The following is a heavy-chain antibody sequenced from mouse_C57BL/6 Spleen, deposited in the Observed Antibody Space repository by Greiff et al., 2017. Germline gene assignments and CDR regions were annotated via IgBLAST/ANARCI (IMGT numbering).Heavy chain of an antibody. V-gene: IGHV1-81*01. D-gene: IGHD1-1*01. Sequence: VQLQQSGAELARPGASVKLSCKASGYTFTSYGISWVKQRTGQGLEWIGEIYPRSGNTYYNEKFKGKATLTADKSSSTAYMELRSLTSEDSAVYFCASPPYGSSYEDYWGQGTTLTVSS. CDR2: IYPRSGNT. CDR3: ASPPYGSSYEDY. CDR1: GYTFTSYG. J-gene: IGHJ2*01.